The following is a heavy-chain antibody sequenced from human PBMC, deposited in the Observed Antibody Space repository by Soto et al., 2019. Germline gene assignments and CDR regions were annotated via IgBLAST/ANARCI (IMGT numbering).Heavy chain of an antibody. CDR1: GGSISSSNW. CDR2: IYHSGST. D-gene: IGHD2-15*01. J-gene: IGHJ2*01. CDR3: ARDREGITSYCSGGSCYSGYWYFDL. Sequence: QVQLQESGPGLVKPSGTLSLTCAVSGGSISSSNWWSWVRQPPGKGLEWIGEIYHSGSTNYNPSLKSRVTISVDKSKNQFSLKLSSVTAADTAVYYCARDREGITSYCSGGSCYSGYWYFDLWGRGTLVTVSS. V-gene: IGHV4-4*02.